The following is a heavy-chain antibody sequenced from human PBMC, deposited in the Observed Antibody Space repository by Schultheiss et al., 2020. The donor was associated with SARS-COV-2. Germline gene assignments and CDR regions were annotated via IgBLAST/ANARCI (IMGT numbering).Heavy chain of an antibody. J-gene: IGHJ6*02. D-gene: IGHD2-2*01. CDR3: AREVYQPGGAWYYYYGMDV. CDR1: GGSISSGYY. V-gene: IGHV4-38-2*02. CDR2: IYHSGST. Sequence: SETLSLTCTVSGGSISSGYYWGWIRQPPGKGLEWIGSIYHSGSTNYNPSLKSRVTISVDTSKNQFSLKLSSVTAADTAVYYCAREVYQPGGAWYYYYGMDVWGQGTTVTVSS.